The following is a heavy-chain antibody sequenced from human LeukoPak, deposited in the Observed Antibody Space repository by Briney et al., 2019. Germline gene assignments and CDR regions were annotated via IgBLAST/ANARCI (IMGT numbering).Heavy chain of an antibody. D-gene: IGHD3-22*01. V-gene: IGHV3-30*03. Sequence: PGGSLGLSCAASRFTFSIFGMHWVRQAPGKGLEWIAVISSDGTNKYYADSVRGRFTISRDNSKDTLYLQMSSLRIEDTAIYYCRAATRYLDYYYDYWGQGTLVTVSS. CDR2: ISSDGTNK. CDR3: RAATRYLDYYYDY. CDR1: RFTFSIFG. J-gene: IGHJ4*02.